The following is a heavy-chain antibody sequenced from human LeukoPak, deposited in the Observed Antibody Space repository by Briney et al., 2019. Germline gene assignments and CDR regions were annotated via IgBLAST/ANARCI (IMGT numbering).Heavy chain of an antibody. D-gene: IGHD3-10*01. CDR2: IWYDGSNK. CDR1: GFTFSSDG. J-gene: IGHJ6*03. Sequence: GRSLGLSCAASGFTFSSDGMHWVRQAPGKGLEWVAVIWYDGSNKYYADSVKGRFTISRDNSKNTLYLQMNSLRAEDTAVYYCASDPSDTMVQAFYYSYMDVWGKGTTVTVSS. CDR3: ASDPSDTMVQAFYYSYMDV. V-gene: IGHV3-33*01.